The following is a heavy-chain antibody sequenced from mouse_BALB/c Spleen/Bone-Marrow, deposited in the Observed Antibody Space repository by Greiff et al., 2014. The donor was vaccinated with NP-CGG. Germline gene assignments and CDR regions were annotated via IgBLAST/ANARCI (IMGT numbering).Heavy chain of an antibody. D-gene: IGHD1-1*01. CDR3: ARSGYYGSSYSDY. CDR2: INPYNGDT. CDR1: GYSFTGYF. Sequence: EVQLQQSGPELVKPGASVKISCKASGYSFTGYFMNWVMQSHGKSLEWIGRINPYNGDTFYNQKFKGKATLTVDKSSSTAHMELRSLASEDSAVYYCARSGYYGSSYSDYRGQGTTLTVSS. J-gene: IGHJ2*01. V-gene: IGHV1-20*02.